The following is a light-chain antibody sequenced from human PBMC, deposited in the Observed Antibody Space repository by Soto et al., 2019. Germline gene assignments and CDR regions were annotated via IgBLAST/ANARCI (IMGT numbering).Light chain of an antibody. CDR2: EVT. CDR1: SSDVGSYKS. CDR3: HSQTTINTRV. V-gene: IGLV2-14*01. Sequence: QSALTQPASVSGSPGQSITIPCSGTSSDVGSYKSVSWYQHHPGKAPKLLIYEVTNRPSGVSNRFSGSKSGNTASLTISGLQADDEADYYCHSQTTINTRVFGGGTKVTVL. J-gene: IGLJ3*02.